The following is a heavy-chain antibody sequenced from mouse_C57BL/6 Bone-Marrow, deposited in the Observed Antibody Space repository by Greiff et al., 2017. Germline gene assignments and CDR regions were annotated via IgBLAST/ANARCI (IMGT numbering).Heavy chain of an antibody. CDR3: ERGGYGSSYAHYWYFDV. V-gene: IGHV1-64*01. J-gene: IGHJ1*03. Sequence: QVQLQQPGAELVKPGASVKLSCKASGYTFTSYWMHWVKQRPGQGLEWIGMIHPNSGSTNYNEKFKSKATLTVDKSSSTAYMQLSSLTSEDSAVYYCERGGYGSSYAHYWYFDVWGTGTTVTVSS. D-gene: IGHD1-1*01. CDR2: IHPNSGST. CDR1: GYTFTSYW.